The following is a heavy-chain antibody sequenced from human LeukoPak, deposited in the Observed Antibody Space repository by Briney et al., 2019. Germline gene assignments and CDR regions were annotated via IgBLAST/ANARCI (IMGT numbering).Heavy chain of an antibody. CDR1: GSYW. J-gene: IGHJ4*02. Sequence: GGSLRLSCAASGSYWMHWVRQAPGKGLVWVSHINSDGSWTSYADSVKGRFTISKDNAKSTVYLQMNNLRAEDTAVYYCVSFYETYWGRGTLVTVSS. D-gene: IGHD2/OR15-2a*01. V-gene: IGHV3-74*01. CDR2: INSDGSWT. CDR3: VSFYETY.